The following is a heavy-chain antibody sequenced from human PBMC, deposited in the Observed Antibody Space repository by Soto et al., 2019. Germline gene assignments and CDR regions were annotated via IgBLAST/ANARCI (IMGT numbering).Heavy chain of an antibody. J-gene: IGHJ3*01. CDR3: VRDRGYPDSFDV. CDR2: INRDGTTT. CDR1: GFTFSSYA. V-gene: IGHV3-74*01. D-gene: IGHD1-1*01. Sequence: GGSLRLSCTASGFTFSSYAMSWVRQVPGMRLEWVSRINRDGTTTPYADSVKGRFTISRDNAKNTLYLQMHSLRAEDTALYFCVRDRGYPDSFDVWGRGTMVTVSS.